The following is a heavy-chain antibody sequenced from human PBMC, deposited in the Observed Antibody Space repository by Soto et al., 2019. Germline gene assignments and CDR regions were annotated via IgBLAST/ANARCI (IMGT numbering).Heavy chain of an antibody. J-gene: IGHJ4*02. CDR1: GGSFSGYY. V-gene: IGHV4-34*01. Sequence: SETLSLTCAVYGGSFSGYYWSWIRQPPGKGLEWIGEINHSGSTNYNPSLKSRVTISVDTSKNQFSLKLSSVTAADTAVYYCARGNSDYWGQGTLVTVSS. CDR3: ARGNSDY. CDR2: INHSGST.